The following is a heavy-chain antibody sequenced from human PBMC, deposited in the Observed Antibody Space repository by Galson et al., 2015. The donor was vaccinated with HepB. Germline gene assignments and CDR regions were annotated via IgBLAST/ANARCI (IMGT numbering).Heavy chain of an antibody. CDR1: GFTFSSYA. CDR3: ASLDYDSYY. CDR2: ISYDGSNK. Sequence: SLRLSCAASGFTFSSYAMHWVRQAPGKGLEWVAVISYDGSNKYYADSVKGRFTISRDNSKNTLYLQMNSLRAEDTAVYYCASLDYDSYYWGQGTLVTVSS. V-gene: IGHV3-30-3*01. J-gene: IGHJ4*02. D-gene: IGHD3-22*01.